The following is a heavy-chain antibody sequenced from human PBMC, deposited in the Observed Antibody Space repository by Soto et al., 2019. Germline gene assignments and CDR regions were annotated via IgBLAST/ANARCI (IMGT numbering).Heavy chain of an antibody. Sequence: SETLSLTCTVSGGSISSSSYYWGWIRQPPGKGLEWIGSIHYSGSTYYNPSLKSRVTISVDTSKNQFSLKLSSVTAADTAVYYCAAREYYYDSSGYPPFQHWGQGTLVTVSS. CDR1: GGSISSSSYY. J-gene: IGHJ1*01. CDR2: IHYSGST. CDR3: AAREYYYDSSGYPPFQH. V-gene: IGHV4-39*01. D-gene: IGHD3-22*01.